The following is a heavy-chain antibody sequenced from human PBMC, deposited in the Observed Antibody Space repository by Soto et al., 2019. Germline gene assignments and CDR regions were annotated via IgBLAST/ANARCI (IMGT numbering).Heavy chain of an antibody. CDR2: INPSGGGT. D-gene: IGHD3-22*01. CDR3: ARTYYYDSSGYVPFDY. CDR1: GYTFTSYY. Sequence: ASVKVSCKASGYTFTSYYMHWVRQAPGQGLEWMGIINPSGGGTSYAQKFQGRVTMTRDTSTSTVYMELSSLRSEDTAVYYCARTYYYDSSGYVPFDYWGQGPRSPSPQ. J-gene: IGHJ4*02. V-gene: IGHV1-46*01.